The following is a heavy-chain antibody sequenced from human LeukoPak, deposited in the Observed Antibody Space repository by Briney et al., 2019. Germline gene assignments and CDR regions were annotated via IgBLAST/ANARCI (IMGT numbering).Heavy chain of an antibody. D-gene: IGHD2-15*01. V-gene: IGHV3-7*01. CDR3: ASGYFLNWFDP. Sequence: GGSLRLSCAASGFTFSSYWMSWVRQAPGKGLEWVANIKQDGSGKYYVDSVKGRFTISRDNAKNSLYLQMNSLRAEDTAVYYCASGYFLNWFDPWGQGTLVTVSS. CDR1: GFTFSSYW. J-gene: IGHJ5*02. CDR2: IKQDGSGK.